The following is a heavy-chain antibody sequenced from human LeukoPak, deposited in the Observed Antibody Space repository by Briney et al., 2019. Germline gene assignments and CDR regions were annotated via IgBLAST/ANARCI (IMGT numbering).Heavy chain of an antibody. CDR1: GGSISSGGYY. V-gene: IGHV4-31*03. CDR3: AREGYGQLKNAFDI. D-gene: IGHD3-10*01. CDR2: IYYSGST. J-gene: IGHJ3*02. Sequence: PSETLSLTCTVSGGSISSGGYYWSWIRQHPGKGLEWIGYIYYSGSTYYNPSLKSRVTISVDRSKNQFSLKLSSVTAADTAVYYCAREGYGQLKNAFDIWGQGTMVTVSS.